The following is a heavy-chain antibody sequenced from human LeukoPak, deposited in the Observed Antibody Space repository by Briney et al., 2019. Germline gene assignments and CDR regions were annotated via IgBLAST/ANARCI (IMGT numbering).Heavy chain of an antibody. Sequence: GGSLRLSCAASGFTVSSNYMSWVRQAPGKGLEWVSVIYSGGSTYYADSVKGRFTISRDNSKNTLYLQMNSLRAEDTAVYYCAKDLDVVAAYYFDYWGQGTLVTVSS. CDR1: GFTVSSNY. J-gene: IGHJ4*02. CDR2: IYSGGST. V-gene: IGHV3-53*01. D-gene: IGHD6-19*01. CDR3: AKDLDVVAAYYFDY.